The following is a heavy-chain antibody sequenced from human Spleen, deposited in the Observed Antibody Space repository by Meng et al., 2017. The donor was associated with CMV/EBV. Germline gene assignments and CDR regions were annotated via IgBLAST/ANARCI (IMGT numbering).Heavy chain of an antibody. CDR1: GFTFTRYA. D-gene: IGHD6-13*01. J-gene: IGHJ4*02. V-gene: IGHV3-30*04. CDR2: ISYDGSNK. Sequence: GGSLRLSCAASGFTFTRYAMDWVRQAPGKGLEWVAVISYDGSNKYYADSVKGRFTISRDNSKNTLYPQMNSLRAEDTAVYYCAREYSSSWYYFDYWGQGTLVTVSS. CDR3: AREYSSSWYYFDY.